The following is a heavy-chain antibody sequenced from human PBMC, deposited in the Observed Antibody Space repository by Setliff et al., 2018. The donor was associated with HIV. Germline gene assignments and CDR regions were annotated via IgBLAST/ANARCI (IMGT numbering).Heavy chain of an antibody. J-gene: IGHJ3*01. D-gene: IGHD2-2*01. CDR2: INHSGST. Sequence: PSETLSLTCAVYGGSLSGYYWTWIRQPPGKGLEWIGEINHSGSTNYNPSLKSRVTISIDTSKNQFSLKLSSVTAADTAVYYCARHNCGTTACYGVAVWGQGTMVTVSS. V-gene: IGHV4-34*01. CDR1: GGSLSGYY. CDR3: ARHNCGTTACYGVAV.